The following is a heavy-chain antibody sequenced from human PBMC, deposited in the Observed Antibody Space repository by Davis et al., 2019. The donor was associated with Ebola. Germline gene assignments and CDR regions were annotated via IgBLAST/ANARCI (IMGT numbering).Heavy chain of an antibody. D-gene: IGHD6-6*01. V-gene: IGHV1-46*01. CDR3: ARGRGGAPRLLIWFDP. Sequence: AASVKVSCKASGYTFTSYYMHWVRQAPGQGLEWMGIINPSGGSTSYAQKFQGRVTMTRNTSISTAYMELSSLRSEDTAVYYCARGRGGAPRLLIWFDPWGQGTLVTVSS. CDR1: GYTFTSYY. J-gene: IGHJ5*02. CDR2: INPSGGST.